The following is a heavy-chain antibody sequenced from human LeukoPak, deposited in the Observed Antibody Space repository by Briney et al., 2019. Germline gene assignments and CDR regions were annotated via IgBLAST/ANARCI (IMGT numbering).Heavy chain of an antibody. J-gene: IGHJ4*02. CDR3: AKDIIVGASPFDY. CDR2: INHNAEMI. Sequence: GGSLRLSCEGSGFPFGSYVMSWVRQAPGKGLEWIAYINHNAEMIFYPDFVKGRFTISRDNPKKSLYLQMNSLRAEDTAVYYCAKDIIVGASPFDYWGQGTLVTVSS. D-gene: IGHD1-26*01. V-gene: IGHV3-48*01. CDR1: GFPFGSYV.